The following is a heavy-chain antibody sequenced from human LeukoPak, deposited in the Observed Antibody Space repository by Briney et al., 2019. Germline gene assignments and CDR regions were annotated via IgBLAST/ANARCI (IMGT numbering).Heavy chain of an antibody. CDR2: IYYSGST. V-gene: IGHV4-39*01. D-gene: IGHD6-6*01. CDR1: GGSISSSSYY. J-gene: IGHJ5*02. Sequence: SETLPLTCTVSGGSISSSSYYWGWIRQPPGKGLEWIGSIYYSGSTYYNPCLKSRVTISVDTSKNQFSLKLSSVTAADTAVYYCARLWGSSYLDPWGQGTLVTVSS. CDR3: ARLWGSSYLDP.